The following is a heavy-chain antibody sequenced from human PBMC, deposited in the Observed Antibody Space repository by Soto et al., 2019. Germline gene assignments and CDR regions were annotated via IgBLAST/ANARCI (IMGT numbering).Heavy chain of an antibody. D-gene: IGHD3-9*01. CDR1: GDSVSSNSAA. Sequence: SQTLSLTCAISGDSVSSNSAAWNWIRQSPSRGLEWLGRTYYRSKWYNDYAVSVKSRITINPDTSKNQFSLQLSSVTPEDTAVYYCAREEAAYYDILTGYYMWSDSFDIWGQGRMVAVSS. CDR2: TYYRSKWYN. CDR3: AREEAAYYDILTGYYMWSDSFDI. V-gene: IGHV6-1*01. J-gene: IGHJ3*02.